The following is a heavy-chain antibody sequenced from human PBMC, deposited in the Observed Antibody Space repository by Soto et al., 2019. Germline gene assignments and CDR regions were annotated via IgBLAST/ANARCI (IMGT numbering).Heavy chain of an antibody. J-gene: IGHJ4*02. V-gene: IGHV4-30-2*01. CDR1: GGSISSGGYS. Sequence: SETLSLTCAVSGGSISSGGYSWTWIRQPPGKGLEWIGYIYHSGSTYYNPSLKSRVAISVDTSKNQFSLKLSSVTAADTAVYYCARAEEDWLGNFDYWGQGTLGTLSS. D-gene: IGHD3-9*01. CDR3: ARAEEDWLGNFDY. CDR2: IYHSGST.